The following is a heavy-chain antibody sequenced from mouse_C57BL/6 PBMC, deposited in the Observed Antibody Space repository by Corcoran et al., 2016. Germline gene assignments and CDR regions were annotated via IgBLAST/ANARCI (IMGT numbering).Heavy chain of an antibody. D-gene: IGHD1-1*01. J-gene: IGHJ2*01. CDR2: INPNNGGT. CDR1: GYTFTDYY. V-gene: IGHV1-26*01. CDR3: ARTLFYYGRDY. Sequence: EVQLQQSGPELVKPGASVKISCKASGYTFTDYYMNWVKQSHGKSLEWIGDINPNNGGTSYNQKLKGKATLTVDKSSSTAYMELRSLTSEDSAVYYCARTLFYYGRDYWGQGTTLTVSS.